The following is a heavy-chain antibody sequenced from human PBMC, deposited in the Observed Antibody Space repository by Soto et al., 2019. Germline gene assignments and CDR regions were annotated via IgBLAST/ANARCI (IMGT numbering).Heavy chain of an antibody. J-gene: IGHJ4*02. CDR1: GYSFTSYW. D-gene: IGHD3-22*01. Sequence: GESLKISCKGSGYSFTSYWIGWVRQMPGKGLEWMGIIYPGDSDTRYSPSFQGQVTISADKSISTAYLQWSSLKASDTAMYYCAIRPQINYYDSIIHLWYFDYWGQGTLVTVSS. CDR2: IYPGDSDT. CDR3: AIRPQINYYDSIIHLWYFDY. V-gene: IGHV5-51*01.